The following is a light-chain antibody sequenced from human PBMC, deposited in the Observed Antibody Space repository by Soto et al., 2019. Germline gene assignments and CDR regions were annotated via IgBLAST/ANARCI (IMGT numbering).Light chain of an antibody. V-gene: IGKV1-5*01. CDR2: DAS. CDR1: RSISRW. Sequence: DIHMTHSPFTLSASVGDRVTITFRASRSISRWLAWYQQKPGKAPKLLIYDASSLESGVPSRFSGSGSGTEFTLTISSLQPDDFATYYCQQYNSYSPFNFGPGTKVDNK. J-gene: IGKJ3*01. CDR3: QQYNSYSPFN.